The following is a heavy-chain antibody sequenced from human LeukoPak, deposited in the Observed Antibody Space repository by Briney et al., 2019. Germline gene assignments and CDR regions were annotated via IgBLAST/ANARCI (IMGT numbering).Heavy chain of an antibody. CDR1: GFTVSSNY. J-gene: IGHJ5*02. D-gene: IGHD3-10*01. V-gene: IGHV3-53*01. Sequence: SGGSLRLSCAASGFTVSSNYMSWVRQAPGKGLEWVSVIYSGGSTYYADSVKGRFTISRDNSKNTLYLQMNSLRAEDTAVYYCARYYGSGSYYNRWFDPWGQGTLVTVSS. CDR3: ARYYGSGSYYNRWFDP. CDR2: IYSGGST.